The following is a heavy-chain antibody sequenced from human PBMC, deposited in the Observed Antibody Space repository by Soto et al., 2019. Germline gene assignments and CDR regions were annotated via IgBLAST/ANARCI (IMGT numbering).Heavy chain of an antibody. CDR2: IYPGDSET. V-gene: IGHV5-51*01. CDR1: GYSFTTYG. CDR3: ARLGDPTGYYYGMDV. J-gene: IGHJ6*02. D-gene: IGHD3-10*01. Sequence: GESLKISCKAFGYSFTTYGIGWVRQMPGKGLEWMGIIYPGDSETRYSPSFEGQVTISADKSISTAYLQWSSLKASDTAMYYCARLGDPTGYYYGMDVWGQGTTVTVSS.